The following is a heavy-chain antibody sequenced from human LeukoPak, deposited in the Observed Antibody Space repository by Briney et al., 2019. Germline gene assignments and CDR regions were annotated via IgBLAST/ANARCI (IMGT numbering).Heavy chain of an antibody. Sequence: SVKVSCKASGFTFTSSAMQWVRQARGQRLEWIGWIVVGSGNTNYAQKFQERVTITGDMSTSTAYMELSSLRSEDTAVYYCAARRLLWFGELRGMDVWGQGTTVTVSS. CDR2: IVVGSGNT. D-gene: IGHD3-10*01. CDR1: GFTFTSSA. CDR3: AARRLLWFGELRGMDV. J-gene: IGHJ6*02. V-gene: IGHV1-58*02.